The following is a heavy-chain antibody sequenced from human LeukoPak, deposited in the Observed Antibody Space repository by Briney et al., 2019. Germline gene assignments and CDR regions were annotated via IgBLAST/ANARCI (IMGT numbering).Heavy chain of an antibody. V-gene: IGHV1-2*02. CDR2: ISPNSGGT. Sequence: GASVKVSCKASGYTFTGYYMHWVRQAPGQGLEWVGWISPNSGGTNYAQKFQGRVTMTRDTSISTAYMELSRLRSDDTAVYYCATRVLWRMLDCFDLWGQGTMVTVS. CDR3: ATRVLWRMLDCFDL. D-gene: IGHD3-16*01. CDR1: GYTFTGYY. J-gene: IGHJ3*01.